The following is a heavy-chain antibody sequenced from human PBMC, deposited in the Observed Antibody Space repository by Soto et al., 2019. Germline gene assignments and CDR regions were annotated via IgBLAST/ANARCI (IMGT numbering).Heavy chain of an antibody. CDR1: GFTFDSYG. CDR2: ISNDGNNK. J-gene: IGHJ4*02. D-gene: IGHD6-13*01. CDR3: AKGQVGSIWLTD. Sequence: QVQLVESGGGVVQPGRSLRLSCAASGFTFDSYGMHWVRQAPGKGLEWVSDISNDGNNKYYADSVKGRFTISRDNSKNTLYLQMNSLRPEDTAVYYCAKGQVGSIWLTDWGQGTLVTVSS. V-gene: IGHV3-30*18.